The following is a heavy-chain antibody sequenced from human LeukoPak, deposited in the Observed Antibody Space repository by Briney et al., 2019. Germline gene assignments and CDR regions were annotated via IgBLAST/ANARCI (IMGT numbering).Heavy chain of an antibody. Sequence: SETLSLTCTVSGGSISSHFWSWIRQPPGKGLEWIAYVHYTGSTNYNPSLKSRVTIAMDTSKNQFSLRPRSVTAADTAVYYCARVERYNGDYGWFDPWGQGTLVTVSS. CDR2: VHYTGST. CDR3: ARVERYNGDYGWFDP. J-gene: IGHJ5*02. CDR1: GGSISSHF. D-gene: IGHD4-17*01. V-gene: IGHV4-59*11.